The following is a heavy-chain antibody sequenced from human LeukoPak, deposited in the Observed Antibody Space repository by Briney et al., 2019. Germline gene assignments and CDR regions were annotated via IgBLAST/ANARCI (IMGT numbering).Heavy chain of an antibody. J-gene: IGHJ3*02. V-gene: IGHV4-59*01. D-gene: IGHD1-26*01. Sequence: PPETLSLTCTVSGGSISSYYWSWIRLPPGKGLEWIGYIYYSGSTNYNPSLKSRVTISVDTSKNQFSLKLSSVTAADTAVYYCARDRELWDAFDIWGQGTMVTVSS. CDR3: ARDRELWDAFDI. CDR1: GGSISSYY. CDR2: IYYSGST.